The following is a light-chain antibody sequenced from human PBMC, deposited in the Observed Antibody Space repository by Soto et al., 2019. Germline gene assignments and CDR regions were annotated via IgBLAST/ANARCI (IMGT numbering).Light chain of an antibody. V-gene: IGKV1-33*01. CDR1: QDIVKY. J-gene: IGKJ2*01. CDR3: QHYVTLPPT. CDR2: DAS. Sequence: DIQMTQSPSSLSASVGDRVTIACQASQDIVKYLNWYQQKPGKAPELLIYDASNLEPGVPSRFSGSVSGTHFTFTISSLHPEDIATYYCQHYVTLPPTFGQGTKLEIK.